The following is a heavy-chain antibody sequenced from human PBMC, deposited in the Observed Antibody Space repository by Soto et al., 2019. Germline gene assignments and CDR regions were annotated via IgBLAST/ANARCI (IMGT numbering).Heavy chain of an antibody. Sequence: AGGSLRLSCAASGLTFSSYAMSWVRQAPGKGLEWVSHISNSGRGTKYADSVKGRFTISRDNSKNTLYLQMNSLRAEDTAIYYCAKDALAYYDFWSWGQGTLVTVSS. CDR1: GLTFSSYA. V-gene: IGHV3-23*01. D-gene: IGHD3-3*01. J-gene: IGHJ4*02. CDR2: ISNSGRGT. CDR3: AKDALAYYDFWS.